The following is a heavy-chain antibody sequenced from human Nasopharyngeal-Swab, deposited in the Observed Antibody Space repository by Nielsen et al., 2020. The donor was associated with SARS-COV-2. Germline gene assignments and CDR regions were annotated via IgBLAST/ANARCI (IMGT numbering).Heavy chain of an antibody. CDR1: GYRFTTYW. D-gene: IGHD6-13*01. CDR3: ARFEYASSWYALDY. CDR2: IYPGDSDT. J-gene: IGHJ4*02. Sequence: GESLKISCQVSGYRFTTYWIAWVRQMPGKGLEWMGIIYPGDSDTRYSPSFEGQVTISADIYVSTAYLQWTSLKASDTATYYCARFEYASSWYALDYWGQGTPVIVSS. V-gene: IGHV5-51*01.